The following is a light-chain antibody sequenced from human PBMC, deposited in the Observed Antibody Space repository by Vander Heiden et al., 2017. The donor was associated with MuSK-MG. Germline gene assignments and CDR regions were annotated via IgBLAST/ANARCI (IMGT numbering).Light chain of an antibody. CDR2: VNS. CDR1: SSNIGAGYD. Sequence: QSVLTQPPSVSGAPGQRVTISCTGSSSNIGAGYDVHWYQQLPGTAPKLRSYVNSNRPSGVPDRFSGSKSGTSDSLAITGLQAEDEADYDCQSYASSLSGHVVFGGGTKLTVL. J-gene: IGLJ2*01. CDR3: QSYASSLSGHVV. V-gene: IGLV1-40*01.